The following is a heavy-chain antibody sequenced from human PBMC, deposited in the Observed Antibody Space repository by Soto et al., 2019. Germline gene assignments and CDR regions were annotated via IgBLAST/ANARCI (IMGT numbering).Heavy chain of an antibody. CDR1: GFTFSSYG. V-gene: IGHV3-33*01. J-gene: IGHJ4*02. CDR2: IWYDGSNK. D-gene: IGHD5-18*01. CDR3: ARYVDTALDY. Sequence: QVQLVESGGGVVQPGRSLRLSCAASGFTFSSYGMHWVRQAPGKGLEWVAVIWYDGSNKYYADSVKGRFTISRDNSKNTLYLQMNSLRAEDTAVYYCARYVDTALDYWGQGTLVTVSS.